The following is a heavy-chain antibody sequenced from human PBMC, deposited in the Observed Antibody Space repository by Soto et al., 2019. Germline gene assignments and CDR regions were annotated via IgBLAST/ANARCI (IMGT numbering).Heavy chain of an antibody. CDR1: GFTFSSYG. J-gene: IGHJ4*02. CDR3: ARDNAIKSPYYGSGSYFDY. CDR2: IWYDGSNK. D-gene: IGHD3-10*01. V-gene: IGHV3-33*01. Sequence: GGSLRLSCAASGFTFSSYGMHWVRQAPGKGLEWVAVIWYDGSNKYYADSVKGRFTISRDNSKNTLYLQMNSLRAEDTAVYYCARDNAIKSPYYGSGSYFDYWGQGTLVTVSS.